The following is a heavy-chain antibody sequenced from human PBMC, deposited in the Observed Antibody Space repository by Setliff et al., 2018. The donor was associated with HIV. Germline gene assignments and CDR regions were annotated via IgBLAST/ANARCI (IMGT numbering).Heavy chain of an antibody. V-gene: IGHV4-38-2*01. Sequence: KPSETLSLTCVVSGYSISSGYYWGWIRQPPGKGLEWIGSIYHIGSTYYNPSLKSRVTMSVDTSKNQFSLKLSSVTASDTAVYYCARQRGYGGNPFDYWGQGTLVT. CDR3: ARQRGYGGNPFDY. CDR2: IYHIGST. J-gene: IGHJ4*02. D-gene: IGHD4-17*01. CDR1: GYSISSGYY.